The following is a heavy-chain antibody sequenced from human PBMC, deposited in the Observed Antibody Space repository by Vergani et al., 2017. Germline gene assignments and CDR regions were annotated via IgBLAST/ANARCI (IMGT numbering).Heavy chain of an antibody. CDR1: GGSISSYY. CDR2: IYYSGST. Sequence: QVQLQESGPGLVKPSETLSLTCTVSGGSISSYYWSWIRQPPGKGLEWIGYIYYSGSTNYNPSLKSRVTISVDTSKNQFSLKLSSVTAADTAVYYCARGVEVPAAHDAFDIWGQGTMVTVSS. D-gene: IGHD2-2*01. CDR3: ARGVEVPAAHDAFDI. V-gene: IGHV4-59*01. J-gene: IGHJ3*02.